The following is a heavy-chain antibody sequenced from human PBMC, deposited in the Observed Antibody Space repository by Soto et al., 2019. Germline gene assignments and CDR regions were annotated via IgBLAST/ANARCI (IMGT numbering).Heavy chain of an antibody. Sequence: GSLRLSCAASGFYFITHALTWGRQSPGKGLEWLSSITNTGITTHYADSVKGRFTISRENSRNTLHLQLNNLRVDDTAVYYCAKGFDYGDTKHIDHWGQGTLVTVSS. CDR1: GFYFITHA. D-gene: IGHD4-17*01. CDR3: AKGFDYGDTKHIDH. V-gene: IGHV3-23*01. CDR2: ITNTGITT. J-gene: IGHJ4*02.